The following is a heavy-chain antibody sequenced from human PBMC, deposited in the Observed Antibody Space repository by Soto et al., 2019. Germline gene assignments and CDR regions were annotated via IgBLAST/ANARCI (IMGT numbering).Heavy chain of an antibody. CDR3: ARTPPPDFWSGYAYYYYGMDV. V-gene: IGHV5-51*01. CDR1: GYSFTSDW. Sequence: PGESLKISCKGSGYSFTSDWIGWVRQMPGKGLEWMGIIYPGDSDTRYSPSFQGQVTISADKSISTAYLQWSSLKASDTAMYYCARTPPPDFWSGYAYYYYGMDVWGQGTTVTVSS. J-gene: IGHJ6*02. CDR2: IYPGDSDT. D-gene: IGHD3-3*01.